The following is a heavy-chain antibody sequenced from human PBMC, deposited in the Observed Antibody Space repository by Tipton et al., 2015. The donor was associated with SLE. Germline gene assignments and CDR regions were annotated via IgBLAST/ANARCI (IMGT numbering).Heavy chain of an antibody. V-gene: IGHV1-18*01. CDR1: GGTFSSYA. CDR2: ISAYNGNT. Sequence: QLVQSGAEVKKPGSSVKVSCKASGGTFSSYAISWVRQAPGQGLEWMGWISAYNGNTNYAQKLQGRVTMTTDTSTSTAYMELRSLRSEDTAVYYCAREAPDEMATTPYFDYWGQGTLVTVSS. CDR3: AREAPDEMATTPYFDY. D-gene: IGHD5-24*01. J-gene: IGHJ4*02.